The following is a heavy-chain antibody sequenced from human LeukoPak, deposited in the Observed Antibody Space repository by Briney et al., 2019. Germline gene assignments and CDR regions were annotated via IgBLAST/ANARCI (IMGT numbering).Heavy chain of an antibody. CDR1: GYTFTNFY. V-gene: IGHV1-2*06. D-gene: IGHD3-3*01. CDR2: INPNSGGT. CDR3: ARETDPQYYDFWSGHHLSYGMDV. Sequence: GASVKVSCKASGYTFTNFYMHWARQAPGQGLEWMGRINPNSGGTNYAQKFQGRVTMTRDTSISTAYMELSRLRSDDTAVYYCARETDPQYYDFWSGHHLSYGMDVWGQGTTVTVSS. J-gene: IGHJ6*02.